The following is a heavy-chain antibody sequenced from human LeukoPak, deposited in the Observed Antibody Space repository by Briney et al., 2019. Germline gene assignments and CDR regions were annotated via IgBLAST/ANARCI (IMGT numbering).Heavy chain of an antibody. CDR1: GGSISPYY. CDR2: IYYSGST. Sequence: KPSETLSLTCTVSGGSISPYYWKWIRQPPGKGLEWIGYIYYSGSTNYNPSLKSRVTISVDTSKNQFSLKLSSVTAADTAVYYCARGVRGAGIAAAGLDYWGQGTLVTVSS. D-gene: IGHD6-13*01. J-gene: IGHJ4*02. CDR3: ARGVRGAGIAAAGLDY. V-gene: IGHV4-59*01.